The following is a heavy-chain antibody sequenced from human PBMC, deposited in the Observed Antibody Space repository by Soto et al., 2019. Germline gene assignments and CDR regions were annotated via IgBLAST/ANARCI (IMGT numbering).Heavy chain of an antibody. CDR1: GYTFTSYA. CDR3: ARVANYGSPQVLYGMDV. J-gene: IGHJ6*02. Sequence: SVKVSCKASGYTFTSYAMHWVRQAPGQRLEWMGGIIPMFGTADYAQKFQGRVTITADESTSTAYMELSSLRSEDTAVYYCARVANYGSPQVLYGMDVWGQGTTVTVSS. V-gene: IGHV1-69*13. CDR2: IIPMFGTA. D-gene: IGHD3-16*01.